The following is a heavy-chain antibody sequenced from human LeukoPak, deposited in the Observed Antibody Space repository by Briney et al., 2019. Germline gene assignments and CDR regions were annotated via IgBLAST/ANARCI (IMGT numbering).Heavy chain of an antibody. CDR3: AKVSRYCSGGSCYYHPFDY. D-gene: IGHD2-15*01. J-gene: IGHJ4*02. CDR1: GFTFSSYG. V-gene: IGHV3-30*18. CDR2: ISYDGSNK. Sequence: GGSLRLSCAASGFTFSSYGMHWVRQAPGKGLEWVAVISYDGSNKYHADSVKGRFTISRDNSKNTLYLQMNSLRAEDTAVYYCAKVSRYCSGGSCYYHPFDYWGQGTLVTVSS.